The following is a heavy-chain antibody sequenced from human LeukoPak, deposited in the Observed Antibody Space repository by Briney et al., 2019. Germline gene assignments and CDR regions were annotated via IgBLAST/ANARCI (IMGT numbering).Heavy chain of an antibody. CDR2: ISISGVST. D-gene: IGHD2-8*01. Sequence: QTGGSLRLSCAASGFALTSYAMSWVRQAPGQGLEWVSSISISGVSTYYADSVKGRFTISRDNSENTLHLQMNSLRVEDTAIYFCARCMVLRQGWSNWFDPWGQGTLVTVSS. J-gene: IGHJ5*02. CDR1: GFALTSYA. V-gene: IGHV3-23*01. CDR3: ARCMVLRQGWSNWFDP.